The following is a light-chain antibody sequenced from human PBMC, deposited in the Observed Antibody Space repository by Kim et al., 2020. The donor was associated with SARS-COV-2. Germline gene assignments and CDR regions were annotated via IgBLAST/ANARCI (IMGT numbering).Light chain of an antibody. Sequence: QRVTISCTGSSSNIGAGYVVHWYQHLPGTAPKLLIYGDTNRPSGVPDRFSGSKSGTSASLAITGLQADDEADYYCQSYDSSLSGYVFGSGTKVTVL. CDR3: QSYDSSLSGYV. CDR1: SSNIGAGYV. J-gene: IGLJ1*01. V-gene: IGLV1-40*01. CDR2: GDT.